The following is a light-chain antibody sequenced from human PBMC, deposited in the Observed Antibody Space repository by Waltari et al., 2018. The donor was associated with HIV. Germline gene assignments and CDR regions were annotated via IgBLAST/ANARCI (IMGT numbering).Light chain of an antibody. J-gene: IGLJ2*01. Sequence: QSVLTQPPSVSAAPGPKVTLSSSGSSPNLGHNDVAWYQQYPGTAPKLLIYDNNKRPSGIPDRFSGSKSGTSATLSITGLQTGDEADYYCGTWDSSLSAGVFGGGTKLTVL. CDR3: GTWDSSLSAGV. CDR2: DNN. CDR1: SPNLGHND. V-gene: IGLV1-51*01.